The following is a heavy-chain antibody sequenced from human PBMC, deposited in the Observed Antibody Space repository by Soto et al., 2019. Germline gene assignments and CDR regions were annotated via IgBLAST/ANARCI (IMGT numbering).Heavy chain of an antibody. V-gene: IGHV3-30*18. J-gene: IGHJ6*02. CDR1: GFTFSSYG. D-gene: IGHD6-19*01. Sequence: GGSLRLSCAASGFTFSSYGMHWVRQAPGKGLEWVAVISYDGSNKYYADSVKGRFTISRDNSKNTLYLQMNSLRAEDTAVYYCAKEAGIIRRIYYYGMDVWGQGTTVTVSS. CDR3: AKEAGIIRRIYYYGMDV. CDR2: ISYDGSNK.